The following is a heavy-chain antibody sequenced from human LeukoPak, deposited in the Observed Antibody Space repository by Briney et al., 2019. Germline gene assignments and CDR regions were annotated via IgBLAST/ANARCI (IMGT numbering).Heavy chain of an antibody. V-gene: IGHV3-53*01. J-gene: IGHJ4*02. CDR2: IYSGGST. Sequence: GGSLSLSCAASGFTVSSNYLSWVRQAPGKGLGWVSVIYSGGSTYYADSVKGRFTISRDNSKNTLYLQMNSLRAEDTAVYYCARAYSSGEGVDYWGQGTLVTVSS. CDR1: GFTVSSNY. CDR3: ARAYSSGEGVDY. D-gene: IGHD6-19*01.